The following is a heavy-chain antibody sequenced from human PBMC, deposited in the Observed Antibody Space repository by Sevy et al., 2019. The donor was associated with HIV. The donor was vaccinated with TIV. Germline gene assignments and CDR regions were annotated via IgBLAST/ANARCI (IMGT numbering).Heavy chain of an antibody. V-gene: IGHV3-73*01. J-gene: IGHJ4*02. CDR3: TAGGGAYYFDY. Sequence: GGSLRLSCAASGFTFSGSAMHWVRQASGKGLEWVGRISTKANTYATAYSASVRGRFTLSRDDSKNTAYLLMNSLKTEDTAVYYCTAGGGAYYFDYWGQGSLVTVSS. CDR2: ISTKANTYAT. D-gene: IGHD3-16*01. CDR1: GFTFSGSA.